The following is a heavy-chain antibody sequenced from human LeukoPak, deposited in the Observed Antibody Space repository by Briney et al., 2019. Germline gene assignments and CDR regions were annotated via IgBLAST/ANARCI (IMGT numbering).Heavy chain of an antibody. CDR2: IYYSGSP. CDR3: ATTLWARAWMIDY. Sequence: SETLSLTCTVSGGSISSYYWSWIRQPPGKGLEWIGYIYYSGSPHYNPSLKSRVHISVHTSQNQFPLKLSSVTAADRAVYYCATTLWARAWMIDYWGQGTLVTVSS. J-gene: IGHJ4*02. D-gene: IGHD1-26*01. V-gene: IGHV4-59*01. CDR1: GGSISSYY.